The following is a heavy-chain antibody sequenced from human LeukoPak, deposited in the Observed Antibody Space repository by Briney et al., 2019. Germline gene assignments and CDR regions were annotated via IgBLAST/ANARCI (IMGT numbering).Heavy chain of an antibody. J-gene: IGHJ4*02. CDR2: ISSSSSYI. CDR3: AKGYYYDSSGYYDY. Sequence: PGGSLRLSCAASGFTFSSYSMNWVRQAPGKGLEWVSSISSSSSYIYYADSVKGRFTISRDNAKNSLYLQMNSLRAEDTALYYCAKGYYYDSSGYYDYWGQGTLVTVSS. V-gene: IGHV3-21*04. D-gene: IGHD3-22*01. CDR1: GFTFSSYS.